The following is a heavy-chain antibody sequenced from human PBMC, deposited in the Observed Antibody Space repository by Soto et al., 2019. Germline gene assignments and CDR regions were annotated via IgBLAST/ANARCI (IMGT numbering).Heavy chain of an antibody. CDR2: INHSGST. J-gene: IGHJ4*02. CDR1: GGSFSGYY. Sequence: SETLSLTCAVYGGSFSGYYWSWIRQPPGKGLEWIGEINHSGSTNYNPSLKSRVTISVDTSKNQFSLKLSSVTAADTAVYYCARGAQEGYFDYWGQGTLVTVSS. CDR3: ARGAQEGYFDY. V-gene: IGHV4-34*01.